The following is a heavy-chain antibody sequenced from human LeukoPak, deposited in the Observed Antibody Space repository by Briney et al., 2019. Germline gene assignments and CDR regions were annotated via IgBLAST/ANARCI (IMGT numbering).Heavy chain of an antibody. CDR2: MNPNSGNT. D-gene: IGHD3-10*01. Sequence: ASVKVSCKASGYTFTSYDINWVRQATGQGLEWMGWMNPNSGNTGYAQKFQGRVTMTRNTSISTAYMELSSLRSEDTAVYYCASIMRRSYYKYYYYMDVWGKGTTVTISS. V-gene: IGHV1-8*01. CDR1: GYTFTSYD. CDR3: ASIMRRSYYKYYYYMDV. J-gene: IGHJ6*03.